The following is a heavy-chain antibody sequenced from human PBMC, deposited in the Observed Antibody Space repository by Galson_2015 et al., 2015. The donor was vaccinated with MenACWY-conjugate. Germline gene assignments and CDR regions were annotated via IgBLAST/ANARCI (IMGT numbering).Heavy chain of an antibody. J-gene: IGHJ6*03. Sequence: SLRLSCAASGFTFRAYWMNWVRQAPGKGLEWVANIKQDGSEENYVDSVKGRFTISRDNGENSLYLQINSLTVEDTAVYYCAKSTYGSFWSGLPGYYHSYMDVWGKGTTVTVSS. CDR3: AKSTYGSFWSGLPGYYHSYMDV. CDR1: GFTFRAYW. CDR2: IKQDGSEE. D-gene: IGHD3-3*01. V-gene: IGHV3-7*03.